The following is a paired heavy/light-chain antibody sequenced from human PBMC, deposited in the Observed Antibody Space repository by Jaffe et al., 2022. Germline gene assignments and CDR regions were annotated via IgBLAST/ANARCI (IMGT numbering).Light chain of an antibody. J-gene: IGKJ1*01. CDR3: QQYNDWQT. CDR2: DAS. Sequence: EIVMTQSPATLSVSPGERATLSCRASQSVSSNLGWYQQKPGQAPRLLIYDASTRATGIPARFSGSGSGTEFTLTISSLQSEDFAVYYCQQYNDWQTFGQGTKVEIK. V-gene: IGKV3-15*01. CDR1: QSVSSN.
Heavy chain of an antibody. CDR3: ARGVWGDYVCDS. J-gene: IGHJ4*02. V-gene: IGHV4-59*01. D-gene: IGHD3-16*01. CDR1: GVSITSYY. Sequence: QVRLQESGPGLVKPSETLSLTCTVSGVSITSYYWSWIRQSPGKGLEWIAYIYSDGNTNYNPSLKSRVAISVDTSKNQFSLKLTSVTAADTAVYYCARGVWGDYVCDSWGQGTLVTVSS. CDR2: IYSDGNT.